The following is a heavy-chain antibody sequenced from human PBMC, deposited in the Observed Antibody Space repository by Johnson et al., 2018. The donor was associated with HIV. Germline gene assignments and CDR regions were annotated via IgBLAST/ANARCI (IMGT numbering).Heavy chain of an antibody. J-gene: IGHJ3*02. CDR3: ARIHVDTTFYRAFDI. V-gene: IGHV3-72*01. D-gene: IGHD5-18*01. Sequence: VQLVESGGGLVQPGGSLRLSCAASGFTFSDHYMDWVRQAPGKGLEWVGRTRNKANSYTTEYAASVKGRFTISRDDSKNSLYLQMNSLKTEDTAVYYCARIHVDTTFYRAFDIWGQGTMVTVAS. CDR1: GFTFSDHY. CDR2: TRNKANSYTT.